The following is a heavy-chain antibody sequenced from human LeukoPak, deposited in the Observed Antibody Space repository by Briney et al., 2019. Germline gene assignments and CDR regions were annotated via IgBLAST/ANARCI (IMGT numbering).Heavy chain of an antibody. Sequence: ASVKVSCKASGYTFTSYGISWVRQAPGQGLEWMGWISAYNGNTNYAQKFQGRVTITRDTSASTAYMELSSLRSEDTAVYYCARDIDWELLGNAFDIWGQGTMVTVSS. J-gene: IGHJ3*02. CDR2: ISAYNGNT. V-gene: IGHV1-18*01. D-gene: IGHD1-26*01. CDR3: ARDIDWELLGNAFDI. CDR1: GYTFTSYG.